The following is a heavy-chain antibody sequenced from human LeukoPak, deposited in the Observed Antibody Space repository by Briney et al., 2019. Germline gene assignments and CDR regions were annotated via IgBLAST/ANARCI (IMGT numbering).Heavy chain of an antibody. J-gene: IGHJ3*02. V-gene: IGHV3-15*01. D-gene: IGHD3-16*02. CDR2: IKSKTDGGTT. CDR1: GFTFSNAW. CDR3: TTEVSGVWGSYRDAFDI. Sequence: GGSLRLSCAASGFTFSNAWMSWVRQAPGKGLEWVGRIKSKTDGGTTDYAAPVKGRFTISRDDSKNTLYLQMNSLKTEDTAVYYCTTEVSGVWGSYRDAFDIWGQGTMVTVSS.